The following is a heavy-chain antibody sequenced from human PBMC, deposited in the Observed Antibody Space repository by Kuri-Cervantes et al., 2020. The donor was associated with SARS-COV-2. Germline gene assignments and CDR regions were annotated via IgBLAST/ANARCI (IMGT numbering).Heavy chain of an antibody. CDR1: GGSLGSGDYF. V-gene: IGHV4-30-4*08. J-gene: IGHJ6*03. D-gene: IGHD3-3*01. Sequence: LRLSCTVSGGSLGSGDYFWTWVRQSPGKGLEWIGNIYYSGSTFYNPSLRSRVTMSLDMSKSQFSLKLTSVTAADTAVYYCARDSRSSYQVLLDHYYYSYMDVWDKGTTVTVSS. CDR3: ARDSRSSYQVLLDHYYYSYMDV. CDR2: IYYSGST.